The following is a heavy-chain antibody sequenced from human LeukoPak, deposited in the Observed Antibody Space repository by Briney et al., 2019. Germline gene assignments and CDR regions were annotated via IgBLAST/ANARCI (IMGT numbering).Heavy chain of an antibody. CDR1: GFTLSSYA. Sequence: GGSLRLSCVASGFTLSSYAMHWARQAPGKGLEWEAVISYDGSNKYYADSVRGRFTISRDNSKNPLYLQMNSLSVEDTAVYYCARDRQYYGSGNLDVWGQGTTVTVSS. J-gene: IGHJ6*02. D-gene: IGHD3-10*01. CDR3: ARDRQYYGSGNLDV. CDR2: ISYDGSNK. V-gene: IGHV3-30-3*01.